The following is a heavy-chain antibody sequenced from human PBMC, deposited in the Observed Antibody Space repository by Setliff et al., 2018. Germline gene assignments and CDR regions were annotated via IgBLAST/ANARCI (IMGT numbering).Heavy chain of an antibody. V-gene: IGHV4-34*01. J-gene: IGHJ4*02. CDR2: INHSGST. Sequence: SETLSLTCTVYGASFSDYYWGWIRQPPGKGLEWIAEINHSGSTNYNPSLKSRVTISVDTSKNQFSLKLSSETAADTAVYFCARDNPIVGATDYWGQGILVTVSS. CDR1: GASFSDYY. D-gene: IGHD1-26*01. CDR3: ARDNPIVGATDY.